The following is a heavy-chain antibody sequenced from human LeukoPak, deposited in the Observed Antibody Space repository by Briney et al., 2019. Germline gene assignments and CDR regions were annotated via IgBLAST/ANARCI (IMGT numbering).Heavy chain of an antibody. J-gene: IGHJ4*02. CDR1: GFTFSSYA. Sequence: GGSLRLSCAASGFTFSSYAMSWVRQAPGKGLEWVSALSGSGDNTYYANSVKGRFTISRDNSKNTLSLQMDSLKVEDTAVYYCAKPDSSTWYGRGFDNWGQGTLVTVSS. CDR2: LSGSGDNT. D-gene: IGHD6-13*01. V-gene: IGHV3-23*01. CDR3: AKPDSSTWYGRGFDN.